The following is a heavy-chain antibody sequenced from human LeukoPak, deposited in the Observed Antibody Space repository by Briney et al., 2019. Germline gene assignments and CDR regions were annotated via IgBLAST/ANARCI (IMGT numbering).Heavy chain of an antibody. CDR3: AKDPHVGSSGYYQYYFDY. D-gene: IGHD3-22*01. CDR2: LSGSGGSS. V-gene: IGHV3-23*01. Sequence: GWSLTLSCTASGFTFNDYAMNWVRQSPGMRLEWLSPLSGSGGSSYYANSVRGRFTLYSDNSKQTLFVQMHNLTAGDTAVYYCAKDPHVGSSGYYQYYFDYWGRGTLVTVSS. J-gene: IGHJ4*02. CDR1: GFTFNDYA.